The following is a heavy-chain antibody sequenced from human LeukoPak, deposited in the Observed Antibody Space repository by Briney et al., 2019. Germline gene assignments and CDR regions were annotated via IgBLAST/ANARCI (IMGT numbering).Heavy chain of an antibody. V-gene: IGHV1-46*01. J-gene: IGHJ4*02. Sequence: ASVKVSCKASGYTFTSYYMHWVRPAPGQGLEWMGIINPSGGTTSYAQKFQGRVTMTRDTSTSTVYMELSSLRSEDTAVYYCARDGVIAVAGYDFDYWGQGTLVTVSS. D-gene: IGHD6-19*01. CDR3: ARDGVIAVAGYDFDY. CDR2: INPSGGTT. CDR1: GYTFTSYY.